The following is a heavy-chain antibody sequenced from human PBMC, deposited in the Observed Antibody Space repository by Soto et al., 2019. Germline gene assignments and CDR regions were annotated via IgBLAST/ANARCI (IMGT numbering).Heavy chain of an antibody. D-gene: IGHD3-9*01. Sequence: PSETLSLTCTVSGGSISSYYWSWIRQSPGKGLEWIGYIYYSGSTNYHPSRKSRVTISVDTSKNQFSLKLSSVTAADTAVYYCARGDYPYDILTGYYGSWFDPWGQGTLVTVSS. CDR1: GGSISSYY. V-gene: IGHV4-59*01. CDR3: ARGDYPYDILTGYYGSWFDP. J-gene: IGHJ5*02. CDR2: IYYSGST.